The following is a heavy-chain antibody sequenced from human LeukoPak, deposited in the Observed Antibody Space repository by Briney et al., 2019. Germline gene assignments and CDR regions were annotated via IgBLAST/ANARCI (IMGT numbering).Heavy chain of an antibody. Sequence: PSETLSLTCTVSGGSIISGDYYRSWIRQPPGKGLEWIGYIYYSGSTYYNPSLKSRVTISVDTSKNQFSLKLSSVTAADTAVYYCARAGSLDLVYGMDVWGQGTTVTVSS. CDR1: GGSIISGDYY. D-gene: IGHD1-26*01. CDR2: IYYSGST. V-gene: IGHV4-30-4*01. J-gene: IGHJ6*02. CDR3: ARAGSLDLVYGMDV.